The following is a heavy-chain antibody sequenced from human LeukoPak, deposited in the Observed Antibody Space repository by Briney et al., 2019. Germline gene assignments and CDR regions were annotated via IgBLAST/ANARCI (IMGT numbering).Heavy chain of an antibody. CDR2: ISHSGTT. CDR3: AREEHYGSGSYYMNYYYMDV. J-gene: IGHJ6*03. D-gene: IGHD3-10*01. V-gene: IGHV4-38-2*02. Sequence: KPSETLSLTCVVSDYSISSGYFWGWIRRPPGKGLEWIGSISHSGTTYYNPPFKSRVTISVDTSKNQFSLKLSSVTAADTAVYYCAREEHYGSGSYYMNYYYMDVWGKGTTVTVSS. CDR1: DYSISSGYF.